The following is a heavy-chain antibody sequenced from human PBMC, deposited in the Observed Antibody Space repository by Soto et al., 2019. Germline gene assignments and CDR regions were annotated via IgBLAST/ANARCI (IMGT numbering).Heavy chain of an antibody. CDR3: ARGKGMEENYYYYGMDI. D-gene: IGHD1-1*01. V-gene: IGHV1-3*01. CDR1: RYTFSTYA. Sequence: RASVKVSCKASRYTFSTYAIHWVRQAPGQSLEWMGWLNGGTGQTRYSQRFQDRVTTTRDTSASTAYMEVSSLRPEDTAVYYCARGKGMEENYYYYGMDIWGQGTTVTVSS. J-gene: IGHJ6*02. CDR2: LNGGTGQT.